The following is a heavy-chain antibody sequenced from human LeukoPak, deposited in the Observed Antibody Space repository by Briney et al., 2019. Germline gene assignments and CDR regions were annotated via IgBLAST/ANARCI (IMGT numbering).Heavy chain of an antibody. CDR3: ARAGHNSNSGGYDF. Sequence: GASVKVSCKPSGYTFIDHYLHWVRHAPGQGLESLGWIDPDTGDTNYPQKFQGRVTMTRDTSSSTAYTELNRLRSDDTAVYYCARAGHNSNSGGYDFWGLGTLVTVSS. J-gene: IGHJ4*02. CDR2: IDPDTGDT. V-gene: IGHV1-2*02. D-gene: IGHD3-22*01. CDR1: GYTFIDHY.